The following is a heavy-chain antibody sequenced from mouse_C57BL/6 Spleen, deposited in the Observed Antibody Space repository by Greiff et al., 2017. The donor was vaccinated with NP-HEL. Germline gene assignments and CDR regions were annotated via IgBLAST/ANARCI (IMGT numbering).Heavy chain of an antibody. CDR3: AREEGIYYGNSAWFAY. CDR2: IYPRDGST. D-gene: IGHD2-1*01. Sequence: VQLQQSGPELVKPGASVKLSCKASGYTFTSYDINWVKQRPGQGLEWIGWIYPRDGSTKYNEKFKGKATLTVDTSSSTAYMELHSLTSEDSAVYFCAREEGIYYGNSAWFAYWGQGTLVTVSA. J-gene: IGHJ3*01. V-gene: IGHV1-85*01. CDR1: GYTFTSYD.